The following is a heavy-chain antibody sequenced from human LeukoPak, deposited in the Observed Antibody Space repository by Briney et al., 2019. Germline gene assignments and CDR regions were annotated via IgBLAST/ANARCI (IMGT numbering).Heavy chain of an antibody. CDR1: GFRFNNYA. CDR2: ISGSGSST. Sequence: PGGSLRLSCVASGFRFNNYAMSWVRQAPGKGLEWVSGISGSGSSTYYADSVKGRFTISRDNSKHTLYLQMNSLRVEDTAVYYCARDSPLAERDWFDPWGQGTLVTVSS. CDR3: ARDSPLAERDWFDP. V-gene: IGHV3-23*01. J-gene: IGHJ5*02. D-gene: IGHD3-3*02.